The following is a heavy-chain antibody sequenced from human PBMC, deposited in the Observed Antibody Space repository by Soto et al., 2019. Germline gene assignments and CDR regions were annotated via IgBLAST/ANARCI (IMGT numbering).Heavy chain of an antibody. CDR3: ARDPSGSGSYFDY. CDR2: IYYSGST. Sequence: QVQLQESGPGPVKPSQTLSLTCTVSGGSISSGGYYWSWIRQHPGKGLEWIGYIYYSGSTYYNPSLKSRVTISIDTSKNQFSLKLSSVTAADTAVYYCARDPSGSGSYFDYWGQGTLVTVSS. CDR1: GGSISSGGYY. V-gene: IGHV4-31*03. J-gene: IGHJ4*02. D-gene: IGHD3-10*01.